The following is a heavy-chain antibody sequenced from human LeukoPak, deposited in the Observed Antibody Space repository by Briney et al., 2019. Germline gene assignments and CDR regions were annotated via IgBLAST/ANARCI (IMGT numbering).Heavy chain of an antibody. V-gene: IGHV3-20*04. CDR3: ARSRYSSGWLSSLPLFQH. CDR2: INWNGGST. D-gene: IGHD6-19*01. J-gene: IGHJ1*01. CDR1: GFTFDDYG. Sequence: GGSLRLSCAASGFTFDDYGMSWVRQAPGKGLEWVSGINWNGGSTGYADFVKGRFTISRGNAKNSLYLQMNSLRAEDTALYYCARSRYSSGWLSSLPLFQHWGQGTLVTVSS.